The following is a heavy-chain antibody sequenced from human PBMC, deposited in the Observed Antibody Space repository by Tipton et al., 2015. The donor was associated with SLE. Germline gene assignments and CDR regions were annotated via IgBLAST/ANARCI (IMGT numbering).Heavy chain of an antibody. Sequence: TLSLTCTVSGGSISSSSYYWGWIRQPPGKGLEWIGSIYYSGSTYYNPSLKSRVTISVDTSKNQFSLKLSSVTAADTAVYYCARQGGPTVTPAVDYWGQGTLVTVSS. CDR3: ARQGGPTVTPAVDY. CDR1: GGSISSSSYY. J-gene: IGHJ4*02. V-gene: IGHV4-39*07. D-gene: IGHD4-11*01. CDR2: IYYSGST.